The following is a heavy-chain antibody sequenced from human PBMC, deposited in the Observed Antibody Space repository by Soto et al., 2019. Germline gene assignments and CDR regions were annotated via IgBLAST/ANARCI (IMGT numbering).Heavy chain of an antibody. V-gene: IGHV3-48*02. CDR1: GFTFSSYS. CDR3: ARGPIVVVPAATNWFDP. D-gene: IGHD2-2*01. J-gene: IGHJ5*02. Sequence: GVSLRLSCAASGFTFSSYSMNWVRQAPGKGLEWVSYISSSSSTIYYADSVKGRFTISRDNAKNSLYLQMNSLRDEDTAVYYWARGPIVVVPAATNWFDPWGQGTLVTVSS. CDR2: ISSSSSTI.